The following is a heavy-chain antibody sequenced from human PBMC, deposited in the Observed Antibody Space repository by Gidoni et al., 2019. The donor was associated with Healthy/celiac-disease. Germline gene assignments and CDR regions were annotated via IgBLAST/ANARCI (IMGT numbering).Heavy chain of an antibody. V-gene: IGHV1-46*03. CDR1: GYTVTRYY. Sequence: QLQLVQSGAEVKKPGASVKVSCTASGYTVTRYYTHWVRQSPGQGLEVMGIINPIGGSTSYAQKFQCRVTMTRDTSTSTGYMELSSMRSEDTAVYYCAREHCVGDCYLSDYWVQGTLVTVSS. CDR3: AREHCVGDCYLSDY. CDR2: INPIGGST. D-gene: IGHD2-21*01. J-gene: IGHJ4*02.